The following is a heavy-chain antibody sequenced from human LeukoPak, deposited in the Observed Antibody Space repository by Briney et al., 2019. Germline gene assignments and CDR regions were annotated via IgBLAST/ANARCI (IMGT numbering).Heavy chain of an antibody. CDR3: ARVYQSAEYYFDY. V-gene: IGHV4-59*01. Sequence: SETLSLTCTVSGGSIDSYYWSWLRQPPGKGLEWIGYIYYTGSTEYHPSLKSRVTISLDTSKNQFSLKLTSVTAADTAVYYCARVYQSAEYYFDYWGQGNLVSVSS. CDR1: GGSIDSYY. J-gene: IGHJ4*02. CDR2: IYYTGST. D-gene: IGHD2-2*01.